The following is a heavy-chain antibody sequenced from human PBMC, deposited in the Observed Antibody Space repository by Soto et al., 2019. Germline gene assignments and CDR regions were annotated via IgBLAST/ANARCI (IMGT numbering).Heavy chain of an antibody. CDR2: MWSDGGNK. D-gene: IGHD3-22*01. CDR3: ARDHTDDSGGYFAFDI. J-gene: IGHJ3*02. Sequence: QVQLVESGGGVVQPGRSLRLSCAASWFTFSYYGMHWVRQAPDKGLEWVAVMWSDGGNKHYADSVKGRFSISRDNSKNTLYLQMNSLRAEDTAVYYCARDHTDDSGGYFAFDIWGQGTMVTVSS. V-gene: IGHV3-33*01. CDR1: WFTFSYYG.